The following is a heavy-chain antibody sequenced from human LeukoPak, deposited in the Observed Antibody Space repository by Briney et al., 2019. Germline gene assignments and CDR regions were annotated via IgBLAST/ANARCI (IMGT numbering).Heavy chain of an antibody. CDR2: IYYSGST. J-gene: IGHJ4*02. V-gene: IGHV4-59*01. D-gene: IGHD3-16*02. Sequence: PSETLSLTRTVSGGSISSYYWSWIRQPPGKGLEWIGYIYYSGSTNYNPSLKSRVTISVDTSKNQFSLKLSSVTAADTAVYYCAREPDDYVWGSYRFFDYWGQGTLVTVSS. CDR3: AREPDDYVWGSYRFFDY. CDR1: GGSISSYY.